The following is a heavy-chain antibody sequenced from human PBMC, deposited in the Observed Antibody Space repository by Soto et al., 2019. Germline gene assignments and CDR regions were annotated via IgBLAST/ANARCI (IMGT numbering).Heavy chain of an antibody. CDR3: AKGVPGIAVAGTGYFQH. V-gene: IGHV3-23*01. CDR2: ISGSGDST. Sequence: PGGSLRLSCVASGFTFDSYAMSWVRQAPGKGLEWVSGISGSGDSTYYADSVKGRFTISRDNSKNTLYLQMNSLRAEDTAVYYCAKGVPGIAVAGTGYFQHWGQGTLVTVSS. CDR1: GFTFDSYA. J-gene: IGHJ1*01. D-gene: IGHD6-19*01.